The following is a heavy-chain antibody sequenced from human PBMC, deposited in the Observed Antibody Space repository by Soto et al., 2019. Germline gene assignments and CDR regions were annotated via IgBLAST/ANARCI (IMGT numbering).Heavy chain of an antibody. V-gene: IGHV3-30*18. CDR3: AKDRGKIYFDY. Sequence: QAGGSLRLSCAASGFSFSNSGMHWVRQAPGKGLEWVAFISYDGSNKYYADSVKGRFTISRDNSKNTLYLQMNSLRAEDTAVYYCAKDRGKIYFDYWGQGTLVTVSS. CDR1: GFSFSNSG. CDR2: ISYDGSNK. J-gene: IGHJ4*02.